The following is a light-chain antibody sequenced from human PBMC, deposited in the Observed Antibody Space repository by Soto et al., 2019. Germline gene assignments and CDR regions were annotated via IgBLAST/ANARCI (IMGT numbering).Light chain of an antibody. CDR3: NSYTSSGTYV. J-gene: IGLJ1*01. CDR2: DVS. Sequence: QSVRTQPASVSGSPGQSITISCNGTSSDVGGYNSVSWFQQYPGKAPRLVIYDVSDRPSGVSNRISGPKSGNTASLTISGLQAEDEADYYCNSYTSSGTYVFGTGTKVTVL. CDR1: SSDVGGYNS. V-gene: IGLV2-14*01.